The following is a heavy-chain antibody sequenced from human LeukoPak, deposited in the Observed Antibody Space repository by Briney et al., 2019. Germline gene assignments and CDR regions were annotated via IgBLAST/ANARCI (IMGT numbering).Heavy chain of an antibody. CDR1: GGSISSYY. V-gene: IGHV4-59*12. CDR2: IYYSGST. Sequence: SETLSLTCTVSGGSISSYYWSWIRQPPGKGLEWIGYIYYSGSTYYNPSLKSRVTISVDTSKNQFSLKLSSVTAADTAVYYCARDYSSSWPELLNYYYYMDVWGKGTTVTVSS. D-gene: IGHD6-13*01. J-gene: IGHJ6*03. CDR3: ARDYSSSWPELLNYYYYMDV.